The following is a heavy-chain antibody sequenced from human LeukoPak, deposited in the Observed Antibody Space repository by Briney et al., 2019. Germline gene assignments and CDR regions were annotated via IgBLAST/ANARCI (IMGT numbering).Heavy chain of an antibody. V-gene: IGHV3-21*01. J-gene: IGHJ4*02. Sequence: GGSLRLSCAASGFTFSSYKMNWVRQAPGKGLEWVSSISSGVTYIYYADSLKGRFTISRDNAKNSLYLQVNSLRAEDTAVYYCARDGKAKNDYWGQGTLVTVST. CDR3: ARDGKAKNDY. CDR2: ISSGVTYI. CDR1: GFTFSSYK. D-gene: IGHD1-26*01.